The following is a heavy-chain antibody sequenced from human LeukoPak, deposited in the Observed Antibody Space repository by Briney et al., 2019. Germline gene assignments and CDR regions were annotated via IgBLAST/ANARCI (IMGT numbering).Heavy chain of an antibody. V-gene: IGHV4-61*01. CDR1: GGSISSSSYY. CDR3: ARDIPGYSGYDYAFDI. Sequence: SETLSLTCTVSGGSISSSSYYWGWIRQPPGKGLEWIGYIYYSGSTNYNPSLKSRVTISVDTSKNQFSLKLSSVTAADTAVYYCARDIPGYSGYDYAFDIWGQGTMVTVSS. CDR2: IYYSGST. D-gene: IGHD5-12*01. J-gene: IGHJ3*02.